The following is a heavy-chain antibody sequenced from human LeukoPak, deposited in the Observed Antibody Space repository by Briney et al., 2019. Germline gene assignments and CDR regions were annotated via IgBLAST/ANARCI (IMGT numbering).Heavy chain of an antibody. V-gene: IGHV4-59*12. CDR3: AREEMGSLFDP. Sequence: PSETLSLTCTVSGGSISSYYWSWIRQPPGKGLEWIGYIYYSGSTNYNPSLKSRVTISVDTSKNQFSLKLSSVTAADTAVYYCAREEMGSLFDPWGQGTLVTVSS. CDR2: IYYSGST. CDR1: GGSISSYY. J-gene: IGHJ5*02. D-gene: IGHD2-8*01.